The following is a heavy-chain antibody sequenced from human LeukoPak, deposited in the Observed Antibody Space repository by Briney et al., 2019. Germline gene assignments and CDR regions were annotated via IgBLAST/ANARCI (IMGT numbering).Heavy chain of an antibody. V-gene: IGHV3-23*01. CDR2: ISGSGGST. Sequence: PGGSLRLSCAASGFTFSSYAMSWVRQAPGKGLEWVSAISGSGGSTYYADSVKGQFTISRDNSKNTLYLQMNSLRAEDTAVYYCAKGESHGGNSGFFDYWGQGTLVTVSS. CDR1: GFTFSSYA. CDR3: AKGESHGGNSGFFDY. D-gene: IGHD4-23*01. J-gene: IGHJ4*02.